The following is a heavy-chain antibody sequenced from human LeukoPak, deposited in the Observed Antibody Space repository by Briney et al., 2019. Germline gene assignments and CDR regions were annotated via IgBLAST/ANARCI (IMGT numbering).Heavy chain of an antibody. CDR3: ARDARDYDYVWGSYSIHPHWFDP. Sequence: SETLSLTCTVSGGSISSGGYYWSWIRQHPGKGLEWIGYIYYSGSTYYNPSLKSRVTISVDTSKNQFSLKLSSVTAADTAVYYCARDARDYDYVWGSYSIHPHWFDPWGQGTLVTVPS. CDR1: GGSISSGGYY. D-gene: IGHD3-16*01. CDR2: IYYSGST. V-gene: IGHV4-31*03. J-gene: IGHJ5*02.